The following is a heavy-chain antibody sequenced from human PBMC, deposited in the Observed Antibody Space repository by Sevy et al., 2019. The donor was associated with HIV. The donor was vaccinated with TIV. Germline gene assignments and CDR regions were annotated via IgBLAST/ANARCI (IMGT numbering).Heavy chain of an antibody. D-gene: IGHD3-16*02. CDR1: GFSFSSYG. Sequence: GGSLRLSCAASGFSFSSYGMHWVRQAPGKGLEWVAVLWYDGSNKYYGDSVKGRFTISRDNSKNTLYLQMNSLRADDTAMYYCARAWGSYRYARLDYRGQGTLVTVSS. CDR3: ARAWGSYRYARLDY. CDR2: LWYDGSNK. V-gene: IGHV3-33*01. J-gene: IGHJ4*02.